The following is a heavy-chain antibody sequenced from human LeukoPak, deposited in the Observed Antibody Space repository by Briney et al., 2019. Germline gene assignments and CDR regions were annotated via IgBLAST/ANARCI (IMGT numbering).Heavy chain of an antibody. Sequence: ASVKVSCKASGYTFTSYGISCVRQGPGQGLEWMGAITAYNGNTNYAQKLQGRVTMTTDTSTSTAYMELRSLRSDDTAVYYCARDPRYYGSGSSQDYWGQGTLVTVSS. J-gene: IGHJ4*02. CDR1: GYTFTSYG. CDR3: ARDPRYYGSGSSQDY. D-gene: IGHD3-10*01. CDR2: ITAYNGNT. V-gene: IGHV1-18*01.